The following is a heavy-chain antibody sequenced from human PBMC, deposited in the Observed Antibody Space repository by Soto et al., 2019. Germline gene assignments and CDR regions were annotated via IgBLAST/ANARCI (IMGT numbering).Heavy chain of an antibody. CDR2: ISSSSSTI. Sequence: GGSLRLSCAASGFTFSSYSMNWVRQAPGKGLEWVSYISSSSSTIYYADSVKGRFTISRDKAKNSLYLQMNSLRAEETAGYYCAREGQYCSSTSCYVNYYMDVWGKGTTVTVSS. D-gene: IGHD2-2*01. V-gene: IGHV3-48*01. CDR3: AREGQYCSSTSCYVNYYMDV. J-gene: IGHJ6*03. CDR1: GFTFSSYS.